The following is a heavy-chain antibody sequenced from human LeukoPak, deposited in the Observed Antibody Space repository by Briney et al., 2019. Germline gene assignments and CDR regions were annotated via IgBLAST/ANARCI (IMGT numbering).Heavy chain of an antibody. CDR3: ARVKDYYDGSVYYFLDY. CDR1: GDTVPSNTAA. J-gene: IGHJ4*02. V-gene: IGHV6-1*01. D-gene: IGHD3-22*01. Sequence: SQTLSLTCAISGDTVPSNTAAWSWIRQSPSRGLEWLGRTYYRSKWYHDYAVSVKSRITINPDTSKNQFSLQLNSVTSEDTAVYFCARVKDYYDGSVYYFLDYWGQGTLVTVTS. CDR2: TYYRSKWYH.